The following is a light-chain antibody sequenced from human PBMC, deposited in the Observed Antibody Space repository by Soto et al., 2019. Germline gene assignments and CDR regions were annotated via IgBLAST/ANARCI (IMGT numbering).Light chain of an antibody. CDR2: WAS. J-gene: IGKJ4*01. Sequence: DLLMTGSPYSLAVSLGERVTINCKSSQSVLYSSNNRNYLAWYQQKPGQPPKLLIYWASTRESGVPDRFSGSGSGTDFTLTISSLQAEDVAVYYCQQYYNTPLTFGGGTKVDIK. CDR1: QSVLYSSNNRNY. V-gene: IGKV4-1*01. CDR3: QQYYNTPLT.